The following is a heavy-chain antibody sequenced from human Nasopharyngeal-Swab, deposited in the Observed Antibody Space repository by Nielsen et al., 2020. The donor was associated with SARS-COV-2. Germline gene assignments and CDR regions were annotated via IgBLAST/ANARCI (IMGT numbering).Heavy chain of an antibody. CDR3: ATEVVTARGADY. Sequence: WIRQPPGKGLEWVSAISGSGGSTYYADSVKGRFTISRDNSKNTLYLQMSSLRAEDTAVYYCATEVVTARGADYWGQGTLVTVSS. D-gene: IGHD2-21*02. V-gene: IGHV3-23*01. J-gene: IGHJ4*02. CDR2: ISGSGGST.